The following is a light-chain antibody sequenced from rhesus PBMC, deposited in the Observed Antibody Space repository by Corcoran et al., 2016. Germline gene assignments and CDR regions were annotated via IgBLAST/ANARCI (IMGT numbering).Light chain of an antibody. V-gene: IGKV2-65*01. J-gene: IGKJ3*01. CDR3: GQNTHVPFT. Sequence: DIVMTQSPLSLSITPGQPASISCRSSQSLVHSNGNAYLSWYQQKPGQPPRRLIYKVSNRDSGVPDSFSGRGAGTEFTLKISRVEAEDVGVYSCGQNTHVPFTFGPGTKLDIK. CDR1: QSLVHSNGNAY. CDR2: KVS.